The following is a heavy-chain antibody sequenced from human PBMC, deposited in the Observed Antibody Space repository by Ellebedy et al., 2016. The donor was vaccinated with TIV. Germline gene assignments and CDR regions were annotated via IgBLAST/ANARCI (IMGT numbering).Heavy chain of an antibody. V-gene: IGHV2-70*11. J-gene: IGHJ6*02. CDR1: GFSLSTSGIC. CDR2: IDWDDDK. Sequence: SGPTLVKPTQTLTLTCTFSGFSLSTSGICVSWIRQPPGKALEWLARIDWDDDKYYSTSLKTRLTISKDTSKNQVVLTMTNMDPVDTATYYCARMIRAVARKSSSSTDYGMDVWGLGTTVTVSS. D-gene: IGHD6-19*01. CDR3: ARMIRAVARKSSSSTDYGMDV.